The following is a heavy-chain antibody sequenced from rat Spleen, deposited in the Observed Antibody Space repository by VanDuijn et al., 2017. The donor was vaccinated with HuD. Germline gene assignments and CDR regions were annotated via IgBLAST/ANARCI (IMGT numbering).Heavy chain of an antibody. J-gene: IGHJ2*01. CDR1: GFSLTSYN. Sequence: QVQLKESGPGLVQPSQTLSLTCTVSGFSLTSYNVHWVRQPTGKGLEWMGIIWTGGSTDYNSALKSRLSISRDTSKSQVFLKMNSLQTEDIATYYCAREGYTTDYYHGYFDYWGQGVMVTVSS. CDR2: IWTGGST. V-gene: IGHV2-30*01. D-gene: IGHD1-6*01. CDR3: AREGYTTDYYHGYFDY.